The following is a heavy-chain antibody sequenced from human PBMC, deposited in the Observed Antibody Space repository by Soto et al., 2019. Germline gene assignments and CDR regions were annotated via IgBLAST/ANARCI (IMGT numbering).Heavy chain of an antibody. CDR2: ISSSGSTI. Sequence: GGSLRLSCAASGFTFSSYEMNWVRQAPGKGLEWVSYISSSGSTIYYADSVKGRFTISRDNAKNSLYLQMNSLRAEDTAVYYCASSYDYVWGSYRYTDAFDIWGQGTMVTV. D-gene: IGHD3-16*02. J-gene: IGHJ3*02. CDR3: ASSYDYVWGSYRYTDAFDI. CDR1: GFTFSSYE. V-gene: IGHV3-48*03.